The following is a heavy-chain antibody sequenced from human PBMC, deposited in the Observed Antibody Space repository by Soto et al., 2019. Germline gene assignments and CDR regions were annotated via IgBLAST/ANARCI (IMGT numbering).Heavy chain of an antibody. D-gene: IGHD6-19*01. Sequence: ASVKVSCKASGYTFTSYDINWVRQATGQGLEWMGWMNPNSGNTGYAQKFQGRVTMTRNTSISTDYMELSSLRSEDTAVYYCARSLAFSGGWVHDAFDIWGQGTKVTVSS. CDR1: GYTFTSYD. V-gene: IGHV1-8*01. CDR3: ARSLAFSGGWVHDAFDI. CDR2: MNPNSGNT. J-gene: IGHJ3*02.